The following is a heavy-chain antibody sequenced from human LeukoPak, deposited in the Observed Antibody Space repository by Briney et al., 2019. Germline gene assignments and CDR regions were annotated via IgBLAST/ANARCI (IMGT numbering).Heavy chain of an antibody. CDR1: GGSISSYY. CDR3: ARPEYSSGWYVY. D-gene: IGHD6-19*01. CDR2: IYYSGST. J-gene: IGHJ4*02. Sequence: SETLSLSCTVSGGSISSYYWSWIRQPPGKGLEWIGYIYYSGSTNYNPSLKSRVTISVDTSKNQFSLKLSSVTAADTAVYYCARPEYSSGWYVYWGQGTLVTVSS. V-gene: IGHV4-59*08.